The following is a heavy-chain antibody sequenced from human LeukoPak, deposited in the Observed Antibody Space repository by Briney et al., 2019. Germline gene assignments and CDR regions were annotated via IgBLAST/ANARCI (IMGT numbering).Heavy chain of an antibody. CDR1: GFTFSYYD. CDR2: ISSSGNTI. J-gene: IGHJ4*02. Sequence: GGSLRFSCAASGFTFSYYDMNWVRQAPGKGLEWISYISSSGNTIYYTDSVKGRFTISRDNDQNSLYLQMNGLRAEDTAVYYCARYTSSWNYYFDYWGQGTLVTVPS. CDR3: ARYTSSWNYYFDY. V-gene: IGHV3-48*03. D-gene: IGHD6-13*01.